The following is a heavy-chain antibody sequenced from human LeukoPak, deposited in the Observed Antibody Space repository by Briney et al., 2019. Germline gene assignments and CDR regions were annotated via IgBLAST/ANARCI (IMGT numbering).Heavy chain of an antibody. V-gene: IGHV1-18*01. D-gene: IGHD3-10*01. CDR2: ISAYNGNT. Sequence: ASVKVSCTASGYTFTSYGISWVRQAPGQGLEWMGWISAYNGNTNYAQKLQGRVTMTTDTSTSTAYMELRSLRSDDTAVYYCARQEVRGVLLFYYGMDVWGQGTTVTVSS. J-gene: IGHJ6*02. CDR1: GYTFTSYG. CDR3: ARQEVRGVLLFYYGMDV.